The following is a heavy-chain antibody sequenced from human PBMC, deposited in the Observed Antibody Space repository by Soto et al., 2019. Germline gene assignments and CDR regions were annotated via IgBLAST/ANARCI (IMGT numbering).Heavy chain of an antibody. Sequence: SETLSLTCTVSGGSISSYYWSWIRQPPGKGLEWIGYIYYSGSTNYNPSLKSRVTISVDTSKNQFSLKLNSLRAEDTAVYYCARPVLLWFGELTGWGQGTLVTVSS. D-gene: IGHD3-10*01. CDR1: GGSISSYY. CDR3: ARPVLLWFGELTG. CDR2: IYYSGST. V-gene: IGHV4-59*12. J-gene: IGHJ4*02.